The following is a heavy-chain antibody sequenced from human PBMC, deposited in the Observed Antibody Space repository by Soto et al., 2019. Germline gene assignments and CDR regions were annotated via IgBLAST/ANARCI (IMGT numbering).Heavy chain of an antibody. D-gene: IGHD3-9*01. CDR3: AKDIRYNILTGYFGFPEYGMDV. V-gene: IGHV3-43*01. CDR1: GFTFDDYT. Sequence: PGGSLRLSCAASGFTFDDYTMHWVRQAPGKGLEWVSLISWDGGSTYYADSVKGRFTISRDNSKNSLYLQMNSLRTEDTALYYCAKDIRYNILTGYFGFPEYGMDVWGQGTTVTVSS. J-gene: IGHJ6*02. CDR2: ISWDGGST.